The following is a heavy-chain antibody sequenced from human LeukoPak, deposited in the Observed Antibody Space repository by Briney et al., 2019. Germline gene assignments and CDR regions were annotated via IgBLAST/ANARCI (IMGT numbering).Heavy chain of an antibody. CDR3: ARVSKGDKMVYAIGSSRNFDY. V-gene: IGHV3-7*01. CDR1: GFTFSSYW. J-gene: IGHJ4*02. D-gene: IGHD2-8*01. Sequence: GGSLRLSCAASGFTFSSYWMSWVRQAPGKGLEWVANIKQDGSEKYYVDSVKGRFTISRDNAKNSLYLQMNSLRAEGTAVYYCARVSKGDKMVYAIGSSRNFDYWGQGTLVTVSS. CDR2: IKQDGSEK.